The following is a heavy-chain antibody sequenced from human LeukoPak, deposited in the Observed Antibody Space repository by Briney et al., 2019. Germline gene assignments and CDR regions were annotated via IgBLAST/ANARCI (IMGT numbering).Heavy chain of an antibody. CDR2: IHYSGSN. CDR1: GGSISSYY. CDR3: ARGLTSSSWYYNY. Sequence: PSEILSLTCTVSGGSISSYYWSWIRQPPGKGLEWIGYIHYSGSNNYNPSLKSRVTISVDTSNNQFSLMLSSVTAADTAVYYCARGLTSSSWYYNYWGQGTLVTVSS. J-gene: IGHJ4*02. V-gene: IGHV4-59*01. D-gene: IGHD6-13*01.